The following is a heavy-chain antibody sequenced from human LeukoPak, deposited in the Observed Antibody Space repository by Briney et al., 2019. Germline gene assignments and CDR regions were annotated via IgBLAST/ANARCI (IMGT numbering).Heavy chain of an antibody. Sequence: GGSLRLSCAASGFTFSSYSMNWVRQAPGKGLEWVSSISSSGSTIYYADSVKGRFTISRDNAKNSLYLQMNSLRAEDTAVYYCARDGGFGLSGWYHSDAFDIWGQGTMVTVSS. CDR3: ARDGGFGLSGWYHSDAFDI. CDR2: ISSSGSTI. D-gene: IGHD6-19*01. CDR1: GFTFSSYS. J-gene: IGHJ3*02. V-gene: IGHV3-21*04.